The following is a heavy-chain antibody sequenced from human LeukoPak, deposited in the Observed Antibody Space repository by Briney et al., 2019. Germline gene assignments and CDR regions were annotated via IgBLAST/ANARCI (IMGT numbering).Heavy chain of an antibody. CDR3: AREAEVYGDYEADGY. J-gene: IGHJ4*02. D-gene: IGHD4-17*01. V-gene: IGHV1-2*02. CDR2: INPNSGGT. Sequence: GASVKVSCKASGYTFTGYYMHWVRQAPGQGLEWMGWINPNSGGTNYAQKFQGRVTMTRDTSISTAYMELSRLRSDDTAVYYCAREAEVYGDYEADGYWGQGTLVTVSS. CDR1: GYTFTGYY.